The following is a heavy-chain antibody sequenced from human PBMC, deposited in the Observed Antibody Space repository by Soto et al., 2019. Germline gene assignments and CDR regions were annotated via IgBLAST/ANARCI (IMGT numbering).Heavy chain of an antibody. J-gene: IGHJ4*02. CDR2: ISSDGSGT. V-gene: IGHV3-64*01. Sequence: EVQLVESGGGLVQPGGSLRLSCAASGFTFSDYAMHWVRQAPGKGLEYVSGISSDGSGTYYGNSMKGRFTISRDNSKYTLYLRMGSLSAEDMAVYYCARGGLATTNPTDYWGQGTLVIVSS. D-gene: IGHD5-12*01. CDR3: ARGGLATTNPTDY. CDR1: GFTFSDYA.